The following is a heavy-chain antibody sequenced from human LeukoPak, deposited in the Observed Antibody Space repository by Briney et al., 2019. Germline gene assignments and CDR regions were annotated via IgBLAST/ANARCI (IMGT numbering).Heavy chain of an antibody. CDR1: GGSISSYY. J-gene: IGHJ6*03. CDR3: ARQSRLVRGVPKAYYYMDV. CDR2: IYTSGST. V-gene: IGHV4-4*07. Sequence: SETLSLTCTVSGGSISSYYWSWIRQPAGKGLEWIGRIYTSGSTNYNPSLKSRVTMSVDTSKNQFSLKLSSVTAADTAVYYCARQSRLVRGVPKAYYYMDVWGKGTTVTISS. D-gene: IGHD3-10*01.